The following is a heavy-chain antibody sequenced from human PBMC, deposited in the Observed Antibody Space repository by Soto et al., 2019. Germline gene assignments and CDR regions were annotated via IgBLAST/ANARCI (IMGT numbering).Heavy chain of an antibody. CDR1: GLTLSAYG. Sequence: GGSLRLSFGTSGLTLSAYGIHLVRQAPGKGLEWLAVIAYEGSRKFYADSVKGRFTISRDDSENSVYLQMNSLRPEDTSIYYCAKDWTPRQVPQYFFDFWGQGTLVTVSS. J-gene: IGHJ4*01. CDR2: IAYEGSRK. D-gene: IGHD3-3*01. V-gene: IGHV3-30*18. CDR3: AKDWTPRQVPQYFFDF.